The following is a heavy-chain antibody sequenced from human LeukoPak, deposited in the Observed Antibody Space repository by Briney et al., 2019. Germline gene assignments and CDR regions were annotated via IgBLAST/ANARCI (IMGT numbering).Heavy chain of an antibody. D-gene: IGHD6-19*01. V-gene: IGHV3-53*01. CDR2: IYSGGST. J-gene: IGHJ4*02. CDR3: ARDGTQAVAEY. Sequence: GSLRLSCAASGFTVSSNYMSWVRQAPGKRLEWVSVIYSGGSTYYADSVEGRFTISRDNSKNTLYLQMNSLRAEDTAVYYCARDGTQAVAEYWGQGTLVTVSS. CDR1: GFTVSSNY.